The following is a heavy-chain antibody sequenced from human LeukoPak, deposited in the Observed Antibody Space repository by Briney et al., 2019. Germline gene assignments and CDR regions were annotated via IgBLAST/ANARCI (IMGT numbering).Heavy chain of an antibody. CDR1: GGSYSGYY. D-gene: IGHD2-15*01. CDR3: ARHVGGGMYFAVIRFDP. V-gene: IGHV4-34*01. CDR2: INHSGST. Sequence: SETLSLTCAVYGGSYSGYYWSWIRQPPGKGLEWIGEINHSGSTNYNPSLKSRVTISVDTSKNQFSLKLSSVTAADTAVYYCARHVGGGMYFAVIRFDPWGQGTLVTVSS. J-gene: IGHJ5*02.